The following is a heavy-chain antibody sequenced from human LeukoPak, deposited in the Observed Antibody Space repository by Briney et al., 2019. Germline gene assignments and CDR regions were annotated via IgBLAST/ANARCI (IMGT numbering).Heavy chain of an antibody. J-gene: IGHJ4*02. Sequence: SVKVSCKASGGTFSSYAISWVRQAPGQGLEWMGRIIPILGIANYAQKLQGRVTITADKSTSTAYMELSSLRSEDTAVYYCARSGGSEHSVEMATSDFDYWGQGTLVTVSS. D-gene: IGHD5-24*01. V-gene: IGHV1-69*04. CDR1: GGTFSSYA. CDR2: IIPILGIA. CDR3: ARSGGSEHSVEMATSDFDY.